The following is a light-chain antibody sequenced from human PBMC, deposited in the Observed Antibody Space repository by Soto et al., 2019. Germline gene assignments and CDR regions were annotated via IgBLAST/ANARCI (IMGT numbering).Light chain of an antibody. CDR2: KAS. Sequence: DIQMTQSPSTLSASVGDRVTITCRASQSISSWLAWYEQKPGKAPKLLIYKASSLESGVPSRFSGIGSGTEFTLTISSLQPDDFATYSCQQYNSWWTFGQGTKVEIK. CDR1: QSISSW. J-gene: IGKJ1*01. V-gene: IGKV1-5*03. CDR3: QQYNSWWT.